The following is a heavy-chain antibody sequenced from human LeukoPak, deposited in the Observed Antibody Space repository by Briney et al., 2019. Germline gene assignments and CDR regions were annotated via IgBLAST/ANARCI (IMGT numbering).Heavy chain of an antibody. Sequence: SETLSLTCSVSGGSISSGLHYWGWIRQPPGQGLEWVATISYTGTTHYNPSLKSRVTISVDTSKNQFSLKLSSVTAADTAVYYCARLYGGNLGSAFDIWGQGTMVTVSS. D-gene: IGHD4-23*01. CDR3: ARLYGGNLGSAFDI. V-gene: IGHV4-39*01. CDR2: ISYTGTT. J-gene: IGHJ3*02. CDR1: GGSISSGLHY.